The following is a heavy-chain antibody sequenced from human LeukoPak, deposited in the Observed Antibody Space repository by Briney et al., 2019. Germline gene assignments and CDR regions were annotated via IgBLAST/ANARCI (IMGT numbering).Heavy chain of an antibody. Sequence: GGSLRLSCAASGFTFSSYGMPWVRQAPGKGLEWVAVIWYDGSNKYYADSVKGRFTISRDNSKNTLYLQMNSLRAEDTAVYYCARAFGSSSSYFDYWGQGTLVTVSS. D-gene: IGHD6-13*01. CDR1: GFTFSSYG. V-gene: IGHV3-33*01. J-gene: IGHJ4*02. CDR2: IWYDGSNK. CDR3: ARAFGSSSSYFDY.